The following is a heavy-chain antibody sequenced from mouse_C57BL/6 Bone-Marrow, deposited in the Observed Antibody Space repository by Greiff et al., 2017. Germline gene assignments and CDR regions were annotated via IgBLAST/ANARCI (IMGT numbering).Heavy chain of an antibody. J-gene: IGHJ3*01. D-gene: IGHD1-1*01. V-gene: IGHV14-4*01. CDR3: TTFYGSSYAGFAY. CDR1: GFNIKDDY. Sequence: VQLQQSGAELVRPGASVKLSCTASGFNIKDDYMHWVKQRPEQGLEWIGWLDPENGDTEYASKFQGKATITADTSSNTAYLQLSSLTSEDTAVYYCTTFYGSSYAGFAYWGQGTLVTVSA. CDR2: LDPENGDT.